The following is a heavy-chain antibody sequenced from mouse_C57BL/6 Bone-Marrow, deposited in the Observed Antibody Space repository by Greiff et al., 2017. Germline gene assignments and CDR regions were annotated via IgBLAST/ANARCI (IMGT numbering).Heavy chain of an antibody. Sequence: EVQLKESGPELVKPGASVKMSCKASGYTFTDYNMHWVKQSHGKSLEWIGYINPNNGGTSYNQKFKGKATLTVNKSSSTAYMELRSLTSEDSAVYYCAGGSSGSDYWGQGTTLTVSS. CDR3: AGGSSGSDY. CDR2: INPNNGGT. CDR1: GYTFTDYN. D-gene: IGHD3-2*02. V-gene: IGHV1-22*01. J-gene: IGHJ2*01.